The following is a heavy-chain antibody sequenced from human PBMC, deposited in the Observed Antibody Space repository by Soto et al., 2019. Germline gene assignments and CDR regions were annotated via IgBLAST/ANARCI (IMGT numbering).Heavy chain of an antibody. Sequence: QVQLVQSGAEVKKPGASVKVSCKASGYTFTSYGISWVRQAPGQGLEWMGWISAYNGNTNYAQKLQGRVTKTPDPSTSTAYMELRSLRSDDTAVYYCARDGETVAGLYVTRYYYYGMDVWGQGTTVAVAS. CDR3: ARDGETVAGLYVTRYYYYGMDV. D-gene: IGHD6-19*01. CDR2: ISAYNGNT. V-gene: IGHV1-18*04. J-gene: IGHJ6*02. CDR1: GYTFTSYG.